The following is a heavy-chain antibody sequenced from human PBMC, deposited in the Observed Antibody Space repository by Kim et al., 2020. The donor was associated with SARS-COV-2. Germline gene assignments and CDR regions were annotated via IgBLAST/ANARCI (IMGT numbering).Heavy chain of an antibody. D-gene: IGHD1-1*01. CDR2: GST. CDR3: ANVLNGIII. Sequence: GSTYDADSVKGRFTISRDNSKNTLYLQMNSLRAEDTAVYYCANVLNGIIIWGQGTMVTVSS. J-gene: IGHJ3*02. V-gene: IGHV3-23*01.